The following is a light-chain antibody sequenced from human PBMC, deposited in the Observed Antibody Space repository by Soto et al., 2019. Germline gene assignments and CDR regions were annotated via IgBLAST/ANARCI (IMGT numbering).Light chain of an antibody. CDR2: SVS. J-gene: IGKJ5*01. CDR3: QQYDGSPIT. CDR1: QSVSRNY. V-gene: IGKV3-20*01. Sequence: IVLTQSPATLSVSPGERATLSCRASQSVSRNYVAWYQQKPGQSPRLLISSVSKRATGIPDRFSGGGSGTDFTLTISRVEPEDFALYICQQYDGSPITFGQGTRLEIK.